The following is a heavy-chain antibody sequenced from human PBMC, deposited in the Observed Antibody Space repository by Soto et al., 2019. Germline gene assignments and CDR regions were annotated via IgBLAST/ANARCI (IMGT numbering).Heavy chain of an antibody. V-gene: IGHV3-33*01. J-gene: IGHJ4*02. Sequence: GGSLRLSCAASGFTFSAHGMHWVRQAPGKGREWVAVIWFDGNNKYYADSVKGRFTISRDNSKNTVNLQMNSLRAEDTAVYYCARDIIHDSSGAFDYWGQGTQVTVSS. D-gene: IGHD3-22*01. CDR2: IWFDGNNK. CDR3: ARDIIHDSSGAFDY. CDR1: GFTFSAHG.